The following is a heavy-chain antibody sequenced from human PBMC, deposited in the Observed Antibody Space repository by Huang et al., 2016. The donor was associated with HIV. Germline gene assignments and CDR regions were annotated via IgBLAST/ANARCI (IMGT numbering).Heavy chain of an antibody. V-gene: IGHV3-15*01. J-gene: IGHJ4*02. CDR2: IKTKDEGGTT. CDR3: TTWARTSAGGN. Sequence: EVQLVESGGGLVKPGGLLRLSFAASGFTFQEAWMGGVRQSPGKGMEWVGLIKTKDEGGTTDYAAPVKGRFSMSRDDAKNTFYLQRNSLKSEDTAVYYCTTWARTSAGGNWGQGTLVSVSS. CDR1: GFTFQEAW. D-gene: IGHD6-25*01.